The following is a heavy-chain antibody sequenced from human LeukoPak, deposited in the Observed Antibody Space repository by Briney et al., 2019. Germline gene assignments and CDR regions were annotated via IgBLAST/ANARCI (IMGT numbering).Heavy chain of an antibody. D-gene: IGHD2-21*01. V-gene: IGHV3-20*04. J-gene: IGHJ4*02. Sequence: PGGSLRLSCAASGFTFGDYVMTWVRQTPEKGLEWVSGIYWSGGSTNYADSVKGRFTISRDDAKNSLYLQMNMLRAEETAFYYCARGNGGDYYYLDYWGQRAQVTVSS. CDR1: GFTFGDYV. CDR2: IYWSGGST. CDR3: ARGNGGDYYYLDY.